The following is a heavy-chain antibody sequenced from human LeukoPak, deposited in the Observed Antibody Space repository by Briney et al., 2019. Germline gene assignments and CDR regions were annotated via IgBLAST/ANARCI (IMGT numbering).Heavy chain of an antibody. D-gene: IGHD3-10*01. CDR1: GYSISSGYY. CDR3: ARDSATFGGYYYYFYHMDV. CDR2: IYHSGST. J-gene: IGHJ6*03. V-gene: IGHV4-38-2*02. Sequence: PSETLSLTCTVSGYSISSGYYWGWIRQPPGKGLEWIGSIYHSGSTYYNPSLKSRVTISIDTSKNHFSLRLSSVTAADTAVYFCARDSATFGGYYYYFYHMDVWGKGTPVTISS.